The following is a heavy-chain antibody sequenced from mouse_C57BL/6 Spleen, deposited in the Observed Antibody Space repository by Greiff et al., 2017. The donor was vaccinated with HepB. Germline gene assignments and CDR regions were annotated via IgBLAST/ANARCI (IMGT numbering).Heavy chain of an antibody. CDR2: IRSKSNNYAT. CDR1: GFSFNTYA. D-gene: IGHD2-4*01. V-gene: IGHV10-1*01. Sequence: EVQLVESGGGLVQPKGSLKLSCAASGFSFNTYAMNWVRQAPGKGLEWVARIRSKSNNYATYYADSVKDRFTISRDDSESMLYLQMNNLKTEDTAMYYCVRVSYYDYDAWYFDVWGTGTTVTVSS. J-gene: IGHJ1*03. CDR3: VRVSYYDYDAWYFDV.